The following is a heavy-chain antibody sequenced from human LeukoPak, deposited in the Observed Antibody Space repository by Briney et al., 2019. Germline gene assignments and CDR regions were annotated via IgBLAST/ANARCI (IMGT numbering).Heavy chain of an antibody. CDR1: GYTFTSYG. CDR3: AREFYDFWSGYFPIDP. D-gene: IGHD3-3*01. J-gene: IGHJ5*02. CDR2: ISAYNGNT. Sequence: GASVNVSCKASGYTFTSYGISWVRQAPGQGLEWMGWISAYNGNTNYAQKLQGRVTMTTDTSTSTAYMELRSLRSDDTAVYYCAREFYDFWSGYFPIDPWGQGTLVTVSS. V-gene: IGHV1-18*01.